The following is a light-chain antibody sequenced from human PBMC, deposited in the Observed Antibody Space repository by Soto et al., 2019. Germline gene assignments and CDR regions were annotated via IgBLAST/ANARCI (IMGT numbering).Light chain of an antibody. J-gene: IGLJ7*01. Sequence: QSVMSQPASMSGSPGQSITIPCTAASCDIGLYNYVSWYQHHPGKAPKLLISEVNIRPSGLSDRFSASKAGNTASLTISGLQPEDEAYYYCSCLSTTSTPIVFGTGTQLTVL. CDR2: EVN. CDR1: SCDIGLYNY. CDR3: SCLSTTSTPIV. V-gene: IGLV2-14*01.